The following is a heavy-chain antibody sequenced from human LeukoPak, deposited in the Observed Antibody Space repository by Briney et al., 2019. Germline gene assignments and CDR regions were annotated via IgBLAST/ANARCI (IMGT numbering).Heavy chain of an antibody. CDR1: GFTFSDYN. CDR2: MSSRGSYT. V-gene: IGHV3-11*03. Sequence: PGGSLRLSCAASGFTFSDYNVTWIRQAPGKGLEWVSYMSSRGSYTNYADSVKGRFTISRDNAKNSLYLQMNSLRAEDTAVYYCGMAMDVWGRGTTVTVSS. CDR3: GMAMDV. J-gene: IGHJ6*02. D-gene: IGHD5-24*01.